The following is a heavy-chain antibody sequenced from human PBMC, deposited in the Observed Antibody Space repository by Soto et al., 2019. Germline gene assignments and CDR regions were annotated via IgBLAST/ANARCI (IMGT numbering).Heavy chain of an antibody. D-gene: IGHD3-3*01. Sequence: QITLKESGPTLVKPTQTLTLTCAFSGLSLTTNGLSVGWVRQPPGKALEWLALIYWDDDKRYSPSLNRRLTITRDTSKNQVVLTMTNMDPVDTATYYCAHSSTDLNHAMDVWGQGTTVSVSS. CDR1: GLSLTTNGLS. V-gene: IGHV2-5*02. CDR2: IYWDDDK. J-gene: IGHJ6*02. CDR3: AHSSTDLNHAMDV.